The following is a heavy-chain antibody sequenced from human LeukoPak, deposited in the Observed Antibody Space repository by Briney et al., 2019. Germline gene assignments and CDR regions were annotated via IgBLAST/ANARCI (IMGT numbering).Heavy chain of an antibody. D-gene: IGHD3-10*01. CDR1: GCSISSSSYY. V-gene: IGHV4-39*07. Sequence: SETLSLTCTVSGCSISSSSYYWGWLRQPPGKGLEWIRSIYYSGSTYYNPSLKSRVTISVDTSKNQFSLKLSSVTAADTAVYYCGVNIEQGNWFDPWGQGTLVTVSS. CDR3: GVNIEQGNWFDP. J-gene: IGHJ5*02. CDR2: IYYSGST.